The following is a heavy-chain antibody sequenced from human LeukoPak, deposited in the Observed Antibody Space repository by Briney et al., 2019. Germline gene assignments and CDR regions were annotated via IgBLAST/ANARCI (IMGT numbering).Heavy chain of an antibody. CDR2: ISYDGSNK. CDR1: GFTFSSYG. Sequence: GRSLRLSCAASGFTFSSYGMHWVRQAPGKGLEWVAVISYDGSNKYYADSVKGRFTISRDNSKNTLYLQMNSLRAEDTAVYYCAKEGKPYSYALGPLDYWGQGTLVTVSS. CDR3: AKEGKPYSYALGPLDY. J-gene: IGHJ4*02. V-gene: IGHV3-30*18. D-gene: IGHD5-18*01.